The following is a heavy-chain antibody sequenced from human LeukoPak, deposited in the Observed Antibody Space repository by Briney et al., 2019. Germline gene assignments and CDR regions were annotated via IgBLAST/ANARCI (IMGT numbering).Heavy chain of an antibody. D-gene: IGHD1-26*01. J-gene: IGHJ6*02. CDR1: GFTFSSYG. Sequence: PGGSLRLSCAASGFTFSSYGMHWVRQAPGKGLEWVAVISYDGSNKYYAESVKGRFTISRDNSKNTLYLQMNSLRAEDTAVYYCAIVGATDYYYYYGMDVWGQGTTVTVSS. CDR3: AIVGATDYYYYYGMDV. CDR2: ISYDGSNK. V-gene: IGHV3-30*03.